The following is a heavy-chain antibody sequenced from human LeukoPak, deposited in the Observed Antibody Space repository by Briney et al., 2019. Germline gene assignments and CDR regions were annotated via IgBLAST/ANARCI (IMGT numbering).Heavy chain of an antibody. CDR3: ARGGGGWFGEFYYYYYGMDV. CDR1: GGSFSGYY. Sequence: SETLSLTCAVYGGSFSGYYWSWLRQPPGKGLEWIGEINHSGSTNYNPSLKSRVTISVDTSKNQFSLKLSSVTAADTAVYYCARGGGGWFGEFYYYYYGMDVWGQGTTVTVSS. V-gene: IGHV4-34*01. CDR2: INHSGST. J-gene: IGHJ6*02. D-gene: IGHD3-10*01.